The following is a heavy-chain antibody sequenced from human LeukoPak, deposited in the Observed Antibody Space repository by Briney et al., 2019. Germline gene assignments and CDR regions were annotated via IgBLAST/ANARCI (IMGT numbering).Heavy chain of an antibody. CDR2: IYPDDSET. Sequence: GESLKISCKGGGYTFTNYWIVWVRQMPGKGLEWMGVIYPDDSETKYSPSFQGQVTISADKSIGTAYLQWTSLKASDTAMYFCARRRGGGSFDAFDIWGQGTMVTVSS. CDR1: GYTFTNYW. D-gene: IGHD2-15*01. V-gene: IGHV5-51*01. CDR3: ARRRGGGSFDAFDI. J-gene: IGHJ3*02.